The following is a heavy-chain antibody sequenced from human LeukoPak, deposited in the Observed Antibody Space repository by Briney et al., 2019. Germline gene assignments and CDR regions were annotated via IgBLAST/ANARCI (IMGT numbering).Heavy chain of an antibody. Sequence: ASVKVSCKASGYTFISYDINWERQATGQGLEWMGWMNSNSGNTGYAQKFQGRVTMTRNTSISTAYMELSSLRSEDTAVYYCVRAVRTVPGRGYCSGGSCKSTYYFDYWGQGTLVTVSS. CDR3: VRAVRTVPGRGYCSGGSCKSTYYFDY. CDR2: MNSNSGNT. CDR1: GYTFISYD. D-gene: IGHD2-15*01. V-gene: IGHV1-8*01. J-gene: IGHJ4*02.